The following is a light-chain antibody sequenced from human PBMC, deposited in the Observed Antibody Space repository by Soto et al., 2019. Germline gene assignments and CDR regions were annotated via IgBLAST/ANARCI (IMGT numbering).Light chain of an antibody. CDR1: QGISTW. Sequence: DIQMTQSPSSVSASIGDRVTITCRASQGISTWLAWYQQKPGRAPKLLIFGASSLQSGVPSRFNRKRSGPQFRPPISSLQPEDFGIYYCPQSNRFPYTFGQGNKLEIK. CDR2: GAS. CDR3: PQSNRFPYT. J-gene: IGKJ2*01. V-gene: IGKV1-12*01.